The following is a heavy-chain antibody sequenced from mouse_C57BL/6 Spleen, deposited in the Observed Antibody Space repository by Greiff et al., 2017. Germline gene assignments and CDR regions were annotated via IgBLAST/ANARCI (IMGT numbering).Heavy chain of an antibody. Sequence: EVQLVESGGGLVKPGGSLKLSCAASGFTFSSYAMSWVRQTPEKRLEWVATISDGGSYTYYPDNVKGRFTISRDNAKNNLYLQMSHLKSEDTAMYYCASYDYDGGYYFDYWGQGTTLTVSS. D-gene: IGHD2-4*01. CDR3: ASYDYDGGYYFDY. J-gene: IGHJ2*01. CDR1: GFTFSSYA. CDR2: ISDGGSYT. V-gene: IGHV5-4*01.